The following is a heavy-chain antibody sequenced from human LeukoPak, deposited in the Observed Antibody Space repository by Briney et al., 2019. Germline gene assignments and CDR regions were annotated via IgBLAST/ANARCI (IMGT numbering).Heavy chain of an antibody. CDR3: ARDNDYGGNSNY. D-gene: IGHD4-23*01. CDR2: IYHSVST. J-gene: IGHJ4*02. CDR1: GYSISSGYY. V-gene: IGHV4-38-2*02. Sequence: SETLSLTCTVSGYSISSGYYWGWIRQPPGKGLEWIVSIYHSVSTYYNTSRNSRVTISLDTSKKQFSLKLSSVTAADTAVYYCARDNDYGGNSNYWGQGTLVTVSS.